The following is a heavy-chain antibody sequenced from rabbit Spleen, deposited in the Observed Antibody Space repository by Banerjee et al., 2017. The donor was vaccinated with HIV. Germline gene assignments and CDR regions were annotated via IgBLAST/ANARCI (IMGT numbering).Heavy chain of an antibody. CDR3: ARDTGSSFSSYGMDL. CDR2: IDSGSSGFT. Sequence: QSLEESGGGLVQPEGSLTLTCTASGVSFSSSSYMCWVRQAPGKGLEWIACIDSGSSGFTYSATWAKGRFTISKTSSTTVTLQMTSLTAADTATYFCARDTGSSFSSYGMDLWGQGTLVTVS. CDR1: GVSFSSSSY. V-gene: IGHV1S40*01. D-gene: IGHD8-1*01. J-gene: IGHJ6*01.